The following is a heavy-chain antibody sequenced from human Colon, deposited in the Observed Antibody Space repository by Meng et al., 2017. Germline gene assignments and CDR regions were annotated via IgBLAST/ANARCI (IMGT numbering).Heavy chain of an antibody. CDR1: GGSFSGHY. J-gene: IGHJ5*02. CDR3: ARIRPRLGGKTFDP. CDR2: INHSGST. V-gene: IGHV4-34*01. Sequence: VRLQEWGAGPLKPSETLSLTCAVYGGSFSGHYWSWIRQPPGKGLEWIGEINHSGSTNYNPSLKSRVTISVDTSKNQFSLKLSSVTAADTAVYYCARIRPRLGGKTFDPWGQGTLVTVSS. D-gene: IGHD3-16*01.